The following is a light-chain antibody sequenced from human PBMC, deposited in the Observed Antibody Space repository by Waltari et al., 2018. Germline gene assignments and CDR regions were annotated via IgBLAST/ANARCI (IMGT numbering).Light chain of an antibody. CDR3: QQRSTWLS. J-gene: IGKJ4*01. Sequence: EIVLTQSPATLSLSPGDSATLSCRASQSVGDDLAWYQQKPGQGPTLLIYEAFTRATGVPARFSGSGSGTDFTLAISGLEPEDFAVYYCQQRSTWLSFGGGTKVE. CDR2: EAF. CDR1: QSVGDD. V-gene: IGKV3-11*01.